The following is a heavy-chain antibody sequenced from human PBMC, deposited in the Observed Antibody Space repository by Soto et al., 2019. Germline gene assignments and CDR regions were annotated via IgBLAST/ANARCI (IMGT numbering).Heavy chain of an antibody. CDR3: ARPSVSLYSSSWDPYYYYGMDV. CDR2: IYPGDSDT. V-gene: IGHV5-51*01. CDR1: GYSFTSYW. J-gene: IGHJ6*02. D-gene: IGHD6-13*01. Sequence: PGESLKISCKGSGYSFTSYWIGWVRQMPGKGLEWMGIIYPGDSDTRYSPSFQGQVTISADKSISAAYLQWSSLKASDTAMYYWARPSVSLYSSSWDPYYYYGMDVWGQGTTVTVSS.